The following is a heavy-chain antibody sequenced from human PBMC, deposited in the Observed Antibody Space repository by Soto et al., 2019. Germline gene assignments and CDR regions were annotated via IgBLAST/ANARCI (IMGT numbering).Heavy chain of an antibody. CDR3: AKAFRYCSSTSCYDPLEPRYYYGMDV. CDR2: ISYDGSNK. D-gene: IGHD2-2*01. CDR1: GFTFSSYG. Sequence: PGGSLRLSCAASGFTFSSYGMHWVRQAPGKGLEWVAVISYDGSNKYYADSVKGRFTISRDNSKNTLYLQMNSLRAEDTAVYYCAKAFRYCSSTSCYDPLEPRYYYGMDVWGQGTTVTVSS. V-gene: IGHV3-30*18. J-gene: IGHJ6*02.